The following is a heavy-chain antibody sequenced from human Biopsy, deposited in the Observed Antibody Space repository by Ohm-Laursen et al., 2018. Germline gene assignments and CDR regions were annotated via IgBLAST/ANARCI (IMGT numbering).Heavy chain of an antibody. D-gene: IGHD3-3*01. V-gene: IGHV3-23*01. Sequence: SLRLSCAALGFTFSSHAMSWVRQAPGKGPECVSVINGSGGSTYCADPVKGRFTISRDNSKNTLYLQMNSLRAEDTAMYYCARDLYDFCGGCPFDPWGQGTLVTVS. CDR1: GFTFSSHA. CDR3: ARDLYDFCGGCPFDP. J-gene: IGHJ5*02. CDR2: INGSGGST.